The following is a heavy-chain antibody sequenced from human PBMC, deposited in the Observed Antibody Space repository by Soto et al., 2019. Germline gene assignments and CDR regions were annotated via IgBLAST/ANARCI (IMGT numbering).Heavy chain of an antibody. V-gene: IGHV2-5*02. CDR2: IYWDDDK. CDR3: AHRVLRTVFGLVTTTAIYFDF. Sequence: HITLNESGPTVVRPTETLTLTCRFSGFSLTTSGVCVGWIRQSPGKAPAWLALIYWDDDKRYSASLKSRLTITKDTSKNQVVLTVSDLDPTDTATYYCAHRVLRTVFGLVTTTAIYFDFWGQGTPVAVSS. J-gene: IGHJ4*02. CDR1: GFSLTTSGVC. D-gene: IGHD3-3*01.